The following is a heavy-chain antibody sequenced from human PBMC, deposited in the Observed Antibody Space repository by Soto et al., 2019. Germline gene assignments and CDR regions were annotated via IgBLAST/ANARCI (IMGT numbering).Heavy chain of an antibody. D-gene: IGHD3-10*01. J-gene: IGHJ4*02. CDR2: ISYDGSNK. CDR3: AKDTGADY. Sequence: GGSLRLSCAASGITFSRYGMHWVRQAPGKGLEWVAVISYDGSNKYYADSVKGRFTISRDNSKNILYVQMNSLRSEDTAVYYCAKDTGADYWGQGTVVPVSS. V-gene: IGHV3-30*18. CDR1: GITFSRYG.